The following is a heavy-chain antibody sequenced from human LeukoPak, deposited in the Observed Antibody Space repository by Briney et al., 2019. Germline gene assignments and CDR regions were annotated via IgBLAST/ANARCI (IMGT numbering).Heavy chain of an antibody. D-gene: IGHD2-2*01. Sequence: ASVKVSCKASGYTFTSYYMHWVRQAPGQGLEWMGIITLSGGSTSYAQKFQGRVTMTRDTSTSTVYMELSSLTSEDTAVYYCARGRGVVVPAAPTGDPFDIWGQGTMVTVSS. CDR1: GYTFTSYY. V-gene: IGHV1-46*01. J-gene: IGHJ3*02. CDR3: ARGRGVVVPAAPTGDPFDI. CDR2: ITLSGGST.